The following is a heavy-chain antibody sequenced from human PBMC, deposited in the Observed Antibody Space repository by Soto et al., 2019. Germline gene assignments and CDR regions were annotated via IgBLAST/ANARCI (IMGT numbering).Heavy chain of an antibody. CDR1: GGTFSSYT. CDR3: ATNYGSGSTHFDY. Sequence: QVQLVQSGTEVKKPGSSVKVSCTASGGTFSSYTINWVRQAPGHGPEWMGRFIPMVGMTNYAQKFQGRVTISADKSTSTLYIHLNSLRSEETAVYYCATNYGSGSTHFDYWGQGTLFTVSS. J-gene: IGHJ4*02. V-gene: IGHV1-69*02. D-gene: IGHD3-10*01. CDR2: FIPMVGMT.